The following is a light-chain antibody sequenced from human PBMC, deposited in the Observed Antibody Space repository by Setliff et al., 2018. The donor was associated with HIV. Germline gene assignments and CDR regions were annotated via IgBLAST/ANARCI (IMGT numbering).Light chain of an antibody. J-gene: IGLJ2*01. CDR2: DND. Sequence: QSALTQPPSVSAAPGQKVAISCSGGRSNIGNNDASWYQQLPGTAPKLLIYDNDRRPSGIPDRFSGSKSGTSATLDITGLQTGDEADYYCATWDSRLNVNVRFGGGTKVTVL. CDR1: RSNIGNND. CDR3: ATWDSRLNVNVR. V-gene: IGLV1-51*01.